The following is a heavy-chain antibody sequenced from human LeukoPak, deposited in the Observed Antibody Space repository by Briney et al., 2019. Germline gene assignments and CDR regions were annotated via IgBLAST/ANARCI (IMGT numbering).Heavy chain of an antibody. D-gene: IGHD6-6*01. CDR3: ARGYSRSSFDN. Sequence: SETLSLTCTASGGSISSYYWSWIRQPPGKGLEWIAYMYNSGSINYNPSLKSRVTISLATSKNLFSLKLSYLTAADTAVYYCARGYSRSSFDNWGQGTLVTVPS. CDR2: MYNSGSI. V-gene: IGHV4-59*08. J-gene: IGHJ4*02. CDR1: GGSISSYY.